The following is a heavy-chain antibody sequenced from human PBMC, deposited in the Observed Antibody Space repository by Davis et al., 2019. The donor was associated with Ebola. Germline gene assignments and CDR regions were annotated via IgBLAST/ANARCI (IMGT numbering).Heavy chain of an antibody. V-gene: IGHV3-48*04. CDR2: ISSTSGSL. D-gene: IGHD5-18*01. CDR3: ARDWVKIQLWYYNWFDP. Sequence: GESLKISCAASGITFNTYSMNWVRQAPGKGLEWISYISSTSGSLHYADSVKGRFTISRDNAKNSLYLQMNSLRADDTAVYYCARDWVKIQLWYYNWFDPWGQGTLVTVSS. CDR1: GITFNTYS. J-gene: IGHJ5*02.